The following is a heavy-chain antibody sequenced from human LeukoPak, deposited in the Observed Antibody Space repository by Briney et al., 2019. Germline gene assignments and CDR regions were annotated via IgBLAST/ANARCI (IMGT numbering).Heavy chain of an antibody. CDR3: ARARLLYTEYNWFDP. CDR1: GDSISNYF. J-gene: IGHJ5*02. Sequence: PSETLSLTCTVSGDSISNYFWTWIRQPPGKGLEWIGFFYHTGSTNYNPSLKSRVSISVDTSRNQFSLKLSSVTAADTAVYYCARARLLYTEYNWFDPWGQGTPVTVSS. CDR2: FYHTGST. V-gene: IGHV4-59*01. D-gene: IGHD3-3*01.